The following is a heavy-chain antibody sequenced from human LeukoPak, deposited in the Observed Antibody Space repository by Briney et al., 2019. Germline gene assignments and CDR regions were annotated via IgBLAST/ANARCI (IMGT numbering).Heavy chain of an antibody. D-gene: IGHD3-3*01. CDR3: AKGLDYDFWSGYYTNDY. CDR2: ISGSGGST. V-gene: IGHV3-23*01. CDR1: GFTFSSYA. J-gene: IGHJ4*02. Sequence: GGSLRLSCAASGFTFSSYAMSWVRQAPGKGLELVSAISGSGGSTYYGDSVKGRFTISRDNSKNTLYLQMNSLRAEDTAVYYCAKGLDYDFWSGYYTNDYWGQGTLVTVSS.